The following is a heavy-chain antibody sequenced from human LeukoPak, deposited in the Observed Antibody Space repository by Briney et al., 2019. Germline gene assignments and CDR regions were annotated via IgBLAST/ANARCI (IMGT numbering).Heavy chain of an antibody. J-gene: IGHJ4*02. Sequence: GGSLRLSCTASGITFSNYWMHWVRQAPGKGLVWVSHIYFFGSHTTYADSVKGRFTISRDNAKSTLYLQINSLRAEDTAVYYCATDDYRGLGYWGQGTLVTVSS. CDR1: GITFSNYW. V-gene: IGHV3-74*01. CDR3: ATDDYRGLGY. D-gene: IGHD4-11*01. CDR2: IYFFGSHT.